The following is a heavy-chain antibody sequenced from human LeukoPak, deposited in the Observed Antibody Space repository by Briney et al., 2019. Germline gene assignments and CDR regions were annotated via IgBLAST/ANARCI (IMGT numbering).Heavy chain of an antibody. J-gene: IGHJ5*01. CDR1: GYTFTGYY. D-gene: IGHD1-26*01. Sequence: GASVKVSCKASGYTFTGYYLHWVRQAPGQGLEWMGCVNPNSGDTNYAQKFQGSVTMTRDTSISTVYMELSRLRSDDTAVYYCASASGSYWWFDSWGQGTLITVSS. CDR3: ASASGSYWWFDS. V-gene: IGHV1-2*02. CDR2: VNPNSGDT.